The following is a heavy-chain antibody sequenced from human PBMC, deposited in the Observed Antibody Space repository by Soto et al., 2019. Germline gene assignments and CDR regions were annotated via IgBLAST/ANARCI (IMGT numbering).Heavy chain of an antibody. CDR3: ARGVGATKY. Sequence: ASVKVSCKDSGGTFSSYAIRWVRQAPGQGLEWMGWISAYNGNTNYAQKLQGRVTMTTDTSTSTAYMGLRSLRPDDTAVYYCARGVGATKYWGQGTLVTVSS. CDR2: ISAYNGNT. V-gene: IGHV1-18*01. J-gene: IGHJ4*02. D-gene: IGHD1-26*01. CDR1: GGTFSSYA.